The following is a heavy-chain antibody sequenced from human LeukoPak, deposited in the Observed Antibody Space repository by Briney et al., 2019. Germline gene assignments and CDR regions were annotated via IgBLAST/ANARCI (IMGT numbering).Heavy chain of an antibody. D-gene: IGHD3-10*01. J-gene: IGHJ1*01. CDR1: GYTFTGYY. V-gene: IGHV1-2*02. CDR2: FNPNSGGT. Sequence: GASVKVSCKASGYTFTGYYMHWVRQAPGQGLEWMGWFNPNSGGTNYAQKFQGRVTMTRDTSISTAYMELSSLRSEDTAVYYCARDEVLWFGETRGYFQHWGQGTLVTVSS. CDR3: ARDEVLWFGETRGYFQH.